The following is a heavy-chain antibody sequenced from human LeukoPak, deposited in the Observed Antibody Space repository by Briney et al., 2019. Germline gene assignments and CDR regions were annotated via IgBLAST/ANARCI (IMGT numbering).Heavy chain of an antibody. Sequence: GGSLRLSCAASGFTFSSYAMSWVRQAPGKGLEWVSAISGSGGSTYYADSVQGWLTISRDHSKNTLYLQMNRLRAEDTAVYYCAKIFKYCSSTSCYHSWGQGTLVTVSS. V-gene: IGHV3-23*01. J-gene: IGHJ4*02. CDR1: GFTFSSYA. CDR3: AKIFKYCSSTSCYHS. CDR2: ISGSGGST. D-gene: IGHD2-2*01.